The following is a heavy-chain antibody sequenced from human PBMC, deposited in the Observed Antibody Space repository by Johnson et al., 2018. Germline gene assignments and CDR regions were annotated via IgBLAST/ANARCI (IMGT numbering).Heavy chain of an antibody. J-gene: IGHJ1*01. CDR1: GFTFSSYT. V-gene: IGHV3-23*04. CDR3: ANSVSDYGDDVYRQS. CDR2: ISTSGHST. D-gene: IGHD4-17*01. Sequence: EVQLVESGGGVVQPGRSLRLSCTASGFTFSSYTMSWVRQSPEKGLEWISDISTSGHSTYHADSVKGRFTISRDNSKNTLYLQLSSLRAEDTAVYFCANSVSDYGDDVYRQSWGQGTLVPVSS.